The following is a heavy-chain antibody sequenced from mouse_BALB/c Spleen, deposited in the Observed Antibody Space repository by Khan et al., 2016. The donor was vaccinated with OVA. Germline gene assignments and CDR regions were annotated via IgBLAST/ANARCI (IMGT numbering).Heavy chain of an antibody. CDR2: INPTSGYT. V-gene: IGHV1-7*01. J-gene: IGHJ2*01. CDR1: GYTFTTYW. CDR3: TSDRIDY. Sequence: VQLQQPGAELAKPGASVKMSCKASGYTFTTYWMHWVKQRPGQGLEWIGYINPTSGYTDYNDKFKDRATLSADKSSSTAYMQLNSLTSEDSAVYYCTSDRIDYWGQGTTLTVSS.